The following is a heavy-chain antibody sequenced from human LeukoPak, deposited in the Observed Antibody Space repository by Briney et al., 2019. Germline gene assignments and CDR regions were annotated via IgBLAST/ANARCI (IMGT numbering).Heavy chain of an antibody. V-gene: IGHV1-2*02. D-gene: IGHD5-12*01. CDR3: ARDHSGYDFAFDY. J-gene: IGHJ4*02. CDR2: INPNSGGT. Sequence: GASVKVSCKASGYTFTAYYMHWVRQAPGQGLEWMGWINPNSGGTNYAQKLQGRVTMTTDTSTSTAYMELRSLRSDDTAVYYCARDHSGYDFAFDYWGQGTLVTVSS. CDR1: GYTFTAYY.